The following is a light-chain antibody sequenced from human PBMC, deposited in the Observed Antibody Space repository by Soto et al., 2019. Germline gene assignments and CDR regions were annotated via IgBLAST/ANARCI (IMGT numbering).Light chain of an antibody. CDR1: QGINSW. V-gene: IGKV1D-12*01. Sequence: DIQMTQSPSSVSASVGDRVTITCRASQGINSWLAWYQQKPGKDPKLLIYAASSLQSGVPSRFSGSGYGTDFTLTINSLQPEDFATYYCQQANSFPLTFGGGTKVEIK. J-gene: IGKJ4*01. CDR3: QQANSFPLT. CDR2: AAS.